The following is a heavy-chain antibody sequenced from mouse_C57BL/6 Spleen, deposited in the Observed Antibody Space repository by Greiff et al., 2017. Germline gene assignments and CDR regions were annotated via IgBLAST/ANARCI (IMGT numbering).Heavy chain of an antibody. CDR3: ARSSDYDDYAMDY. J-gene: IGHJ4*01. Sequence: VQLQQSGAELARPGASVKMSCKASGYTFTSYTMHWVKQRPGQGLEWIGYINPGSGYTKYNQKFKNKATLTADKSSSTAYMQLRSLTSENSAVYYCARSSDYDDYAMDYWGQGTSVTVSS. CDR1: GYTFTSYT. CDR2: INPGSGYT. D-gene: IGHD2-4*01. V-gene: IGHV1-4*01.